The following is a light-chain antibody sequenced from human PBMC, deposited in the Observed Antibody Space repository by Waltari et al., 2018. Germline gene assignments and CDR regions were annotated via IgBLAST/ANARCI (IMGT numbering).Light chain of an antibody. CDR1: GSAAGASES. CDR2: DVT. V-gene: IGLV2-14*03. J-gene: IGLJ2*01. Sequence: QSALTQPASVSGSPGQSITISCSGLGSAAGASESVSWHQHHPDKAPQVIIYDVTHRPSGVSARFSASKSANTASLTISRLQPEDEADYYCSSQTLDGLVLFGGGTRLTVL. CDR3: SSQTLDGLVL.